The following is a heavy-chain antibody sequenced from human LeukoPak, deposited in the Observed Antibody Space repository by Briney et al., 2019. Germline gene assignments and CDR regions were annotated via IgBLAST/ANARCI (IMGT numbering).Heavy chain of an antibody. V-gene: IGHV4-39*07. CDR3: ARISGSYFLVDY. CDR1: GGSISSSSYY. D-gene: IGHD1-26*01. Sequence: SETLSLTCTVSGGSISSSSYYWGWIRQPPGKGLEWIGSIYYSGSTYYNPSLKSRVTISVDTSKNQFSLKLSSVTAADTAVYYCARISGSYFLVDYWGQGTLVTVSS. CDR2: IYYSGST. J-gene: IGHJ4*02.